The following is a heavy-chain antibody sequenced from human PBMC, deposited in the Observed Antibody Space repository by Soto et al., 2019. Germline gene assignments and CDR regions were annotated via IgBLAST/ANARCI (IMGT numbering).Heavy chain of an antibody. J-gene: IGHJ4*01. V-gene: IGHV1-3*01. Sequence: ASVKVSCKASRYSFTTYALHWVRQAPGQRLEWMGWINAGNGDTKYSEKFQGRVTITRDTSANTAYMELSSLGSEDTSVYYCARDPGTGAALRAYHFDYWGQG. CDR2: INAGNGDT. CDR1: RYSFTTYA. CDR3: ARDPGTGAALRAYHFDY. D-gene: IGHD1-1*01.